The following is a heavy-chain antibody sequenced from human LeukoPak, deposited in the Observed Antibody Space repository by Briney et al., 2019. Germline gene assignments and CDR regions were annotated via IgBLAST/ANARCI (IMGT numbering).Heavy chain of an antibody. Sequence: SETLSLTCTVSGGSITSNSYSWGWIRQPPGKGLQWIVTLSHAGTNYYNPSLKSRVTLPVDRSKHQFSLKLTSVPATDTPVYYCASLRGGVTIWGDWGQGTLVTVSS. CDR2: LSHAGTN. CDR3: ASLRGGVTIWGD. D-gene: IGHD3-9*01. CDR1: GGSITSNSYS. V-gene: IGHV4-39*01. J-gene: IGHJ4*02.